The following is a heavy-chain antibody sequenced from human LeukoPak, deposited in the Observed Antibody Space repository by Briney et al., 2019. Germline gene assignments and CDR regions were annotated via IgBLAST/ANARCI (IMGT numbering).Heavy chain of an antibody. CDR2: ISGSGDYT. CDR1: GFTFSNYA. J-gene: IGHJ4*02. CDR3: AKGPLSDSNYFFDS. V-gene: IGHV3-23*01. Sequence: GGSLRLSCAASGFTFSNYAMSWVRQAPGKGLVWVSLISGSGDYTEYADSVKGRFTISRDNSKNTLYLVLNSLRGDDTAVYYCAKGPLSDSNYFFDSWGQGTLVTVSS. D-gene: IGHD1-26*01.